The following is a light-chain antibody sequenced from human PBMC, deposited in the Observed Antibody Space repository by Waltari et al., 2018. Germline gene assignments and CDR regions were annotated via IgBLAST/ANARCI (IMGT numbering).Light chain of an antibody. Sequence: DIQMTQSPSSLSASVGDRVTITCRASQSIAGYLNWYQQKPGKAPNLLLYAASSLQSGVPSRFSGSGSGTEFTLTISSLQPEDFATYFCQQSYYSPATFGQGTQVEIK. CDR1: QSIAGY. CDR2: AAS. V-gene: IGKV1-39*01. CDR3: QQSYYSPAT. J-gene: IGKJ1*01.